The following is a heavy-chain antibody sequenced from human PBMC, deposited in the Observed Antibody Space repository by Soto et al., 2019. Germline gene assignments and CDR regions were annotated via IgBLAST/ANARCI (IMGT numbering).Heavy chain of an antibody. CDR3: ARDPGFRFLIDY. CDR1: GFTFSSYA. Sequence: QVQLVESGGGVVQPGRSLRLSCAASGFTFSSYAMHWVRQVPGKGLEWVAVISYDGSNKYYADSVKGRFTISRDNSKNTLYLQMNSLRAEDTAVYYCARDPGFRFLIDYWGQGTLVTVSS. V-gene: IGHV3-30-3*01. CDR2: ISYDGSNK. J-gene: IGHJ4*02. D-gene: IGHD3-3*01.